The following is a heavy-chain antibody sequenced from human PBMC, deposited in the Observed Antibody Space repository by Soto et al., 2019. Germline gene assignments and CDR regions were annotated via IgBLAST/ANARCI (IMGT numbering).Heavy chain of an antibody. J-gene: IGHJ4*02. Sequence: SETLSLTCTVSGGSISSGDYYWSWIRQPPGKGLEWIGSIYYSGSTYYNPSLKSRVTISVDTSRNQFSLKLNSVTAADTAVYYCASRHSSPYFDYWGQGTLVTVSS. CDR1: GGSISSGDYY. CDR3: ASRHSSPYFDY. D-gene: IGHD6-13*01. CDR2: IYYSGST. V-gene: IGHV4-30-4*01.